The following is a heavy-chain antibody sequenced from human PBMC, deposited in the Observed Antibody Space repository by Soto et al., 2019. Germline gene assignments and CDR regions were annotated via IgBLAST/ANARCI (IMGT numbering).Heavy chain of an antibody. D-gene: IGHD3-3*01. J-gene: IGHJ6*02. CDR2: IDPSDSYT. Sequence: RVESLKISCNGSGYSFTSYWISWGRQMPGKGLEWMGRIDPSDSYTNYSPSFQGRVTISADKSISTAYLQWSSLKASDTAMYYCASRSWRGQPHGMDVWGQGTTVTVSS. CDR3: ASRSWRGQPHGMDV. V-gene: IGHV5-10-1*01. CDR1: GYSFTSYW.